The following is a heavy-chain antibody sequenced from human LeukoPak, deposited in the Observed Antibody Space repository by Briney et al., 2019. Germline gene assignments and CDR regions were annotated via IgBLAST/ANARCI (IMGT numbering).Heavy chain of an antibody. J-gene: IGHJ4*02. V-gene: IGHV3-30*02. CDR1: GFTFSSYG. CDR2: IWYDGNDK. Sequence: PGGSLRLSCAASGFTFSSYGMHWVRQAPGKGLEWVAFIWYDGNDKYYADSVKGRFTISRDSSKNTLYLQMNSLRAEDTAVYYCAKDPLQYGSGSYYFDYWGQGTLVTVSP. D-gene: IGHD3-10*01. CDR3: AKDPLQYGSGSYYFDY.